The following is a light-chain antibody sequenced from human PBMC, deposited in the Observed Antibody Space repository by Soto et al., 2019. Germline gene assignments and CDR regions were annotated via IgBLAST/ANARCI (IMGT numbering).Light chain of an antibody. Sequence: QAVVTQPPSVSGAPGQRVTISCTGSSSTIGAGYDVHWYQQLPGTAPKLLIYGNSNRPSGVPDRFSGSKSGTSASLAITGLQAADEADYYCQSYDSSLSGSSVFGTGTKLTVL. CDR3: QSYDSSLSGSSV. CDR1: SSTIGAGYD. V-gene: IGLV1-40*01. J-gene: IGLJ1*01. CDR2: GNS.